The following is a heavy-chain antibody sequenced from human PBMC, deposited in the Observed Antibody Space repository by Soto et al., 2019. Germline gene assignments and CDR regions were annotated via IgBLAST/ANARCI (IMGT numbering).Heavy chain of an antibody. CDR2: TSYDGSDK. J-gene: IGHJ1*01. Sequence: QVQLVESGGGVVQPGTSLRVSCVGSGFTFRSYVMHWVRQAPGKGLEWVALTSYDGSDKYYADSVRGRFTISRDNSRNTVDLHMASLRLEDTALYYCARWGTTGGLDVWGQGTLVSVSS. CDR1: GFTFRSYV. CDR3: ARWGTTGGLDV. V-gene: IGHV3-30*19. D-gene: IGHD3-16*01.